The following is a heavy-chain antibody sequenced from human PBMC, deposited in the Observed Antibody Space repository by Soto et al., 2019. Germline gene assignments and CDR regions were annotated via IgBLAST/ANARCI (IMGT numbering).Heavy chain of an antibody. D-gene: IGHD5-12*01. J-gene: IGHJ5*02. CDR1: GFTFSSYG. CDR2: ISYDGSNK. V-gene: IGHV3-30*18. CDR3: AKVGKVATITAWFDP. Sequence: GGSLRLSCAASGFTFSSYGMHWVRQAPGKGLEWVAVISYDGSNKYYADSVKGRFTISRDNSKNTLYLQMNSLRAEDTAVYYCAKVGKVATITAWFDPWGQGTLVTVSS.